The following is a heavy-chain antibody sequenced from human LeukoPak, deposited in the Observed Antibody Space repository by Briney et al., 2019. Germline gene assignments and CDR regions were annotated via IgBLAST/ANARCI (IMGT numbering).Heavy chain of an antibody. CDR2: ISAYNGNT. V-gene: IGHV1-18*01. CDR1: GYTFTSYG. D-gene: IGHD2-15*01. Sequence: ASVKVSCKASGYTFTSYGISWVRQAPGQGLEWMGWISAYNGNTNYAQKLQGRVTMTTDTSTSTAYMELRSLRSDDTAVYYCARHRSGGHQDDAFDIWGQGTMVIVSS. J-gene: IGHJ3*02. CDR3: ARHRSGGHQDDAFDI.